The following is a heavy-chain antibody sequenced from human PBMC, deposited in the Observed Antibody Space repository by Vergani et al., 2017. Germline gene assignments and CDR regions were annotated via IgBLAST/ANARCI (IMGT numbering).Heavy chain of an antibody. V-gene: IGHV3-48*01. CDR3: AKVGRSEVAGTFGAFDI. Sequence: EVQLVESGGGLVQPGGSLRLSCAASGFTFSGYSMNWVRQAPGKGLEWVSYISSSSGTIFYADSVKGRFTISRDNARNSLYLQMSSLRAEDTAVYYCAKVGRSEVAGTFGAFDIWGQGTMVTVSS. D-gene: IGHD6-19*01. CDR2: ISSSSGTI. J-gene: IGHJ3*02. CDR1: GFTFSGYS.